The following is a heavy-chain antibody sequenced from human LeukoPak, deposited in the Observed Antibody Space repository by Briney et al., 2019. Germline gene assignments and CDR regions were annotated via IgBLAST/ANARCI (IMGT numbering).Heavy chain of an antibody. CDR2: ISSNGRSS. D-gene: IGHD3-10*01. V-gene: IGHV3-64*02. Sequence: AGGSLGLSCAASGFTFSRYTMHWVRQAPGKRLEYFSAISSNGRSSYYADSVKGRFTLSRDNSKNTLYLQMGSLRIEDTAVYYCARELDGSGSFDYWGQGTLVTVSS. CDR1: GFTFSRYT. J-gene: IGHJ4*02. CDR3: ARELDGSGSFDY.